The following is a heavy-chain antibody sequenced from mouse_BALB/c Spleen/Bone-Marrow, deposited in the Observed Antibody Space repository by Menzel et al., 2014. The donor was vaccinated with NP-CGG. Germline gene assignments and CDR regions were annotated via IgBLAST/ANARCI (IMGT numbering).Heavy chain of an antibody. CDR2: IDPGNGNT. D-gene: IGHD2-14*01. Sequence: EVQLQQSGAELVKPGASVKLSCTASGFNIKDTYMHWVKQRPEQGLEWIGRIDPGNGNTKYDPKFQGKATITADTSSNTAYLQLSSLTSEDTAVYYCATYYRYDRRFAYWGRGTLVTVSA. CDR3: ATYYRYDRRFAY. J-gene: IGHJ3*01. CDR1: GFNIKDTY. V-gene: IGHV14-3*02.